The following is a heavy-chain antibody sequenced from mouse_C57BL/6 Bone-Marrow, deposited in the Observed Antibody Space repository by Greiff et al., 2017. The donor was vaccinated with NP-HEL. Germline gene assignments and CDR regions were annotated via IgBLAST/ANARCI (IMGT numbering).Heavy chain of an antibody. CDR1: GYTFTSYW. CDR2: IYPGSGST. D-gene: IGHD2-4*01. CDR3: ARGDYPPHYARDY. V-gene: IGHV1-55*01. J-gene: IGHJ4*01. Sequence: VQLPQPGAELVKPGASVKMSCKASGYTFTSYWITWVKQRPGQGLEWIGDIYPGSGSTNYNEKFKSKATLTVDTSSSTAYMQLSSLTSEDSAVYYGARGDYPPHYARDYWGQGTSVTVSS.